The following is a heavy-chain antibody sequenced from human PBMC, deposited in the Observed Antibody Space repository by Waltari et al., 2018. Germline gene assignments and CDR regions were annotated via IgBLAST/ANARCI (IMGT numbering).Heavy chain of an antibody. CDR2: IYSGGST. J-gene: IGHJ3*02. Sequence: EVQLVETGGGLIQPGGSLRLSCAASGFTVSSNYMSWVRQAPGKGREWVSVIYSGGSTYDADSGKGRFTISRDNSKNTLYLQMNSLRAEDTAVYYCARSWGSGDQGGAFDIWGQGTMVTVSS. V-gene: IGHV3-53*02. CDR1: GFTVSSNY. CDR3: ARSWGSGDQGGAFDI. D-gene: IGHD1-26*01.